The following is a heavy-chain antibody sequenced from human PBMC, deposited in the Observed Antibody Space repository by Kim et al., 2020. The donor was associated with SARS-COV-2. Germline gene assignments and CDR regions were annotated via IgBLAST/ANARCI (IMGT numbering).Heavy chain of an antibody. CDR3: AKDLGCTNGVCYTSYFDY. J-gene: IGHJ4*02. CDR1: GFTFSSYA. Sequence: GGSLRLSCAASGFTFSSYAMSWVRQAPGKGLEWVSAISGSGGSTYYADSVKGRFTISRDNSKNTLYLRMNSLRAEDTAVYYCAKDLGCTNGVCYTSYFDYWGQGTLVTVSS. D-gene: IGHD2-8*01. V-gene: IGHV3-23*01. CDR2: ISGSGGST.